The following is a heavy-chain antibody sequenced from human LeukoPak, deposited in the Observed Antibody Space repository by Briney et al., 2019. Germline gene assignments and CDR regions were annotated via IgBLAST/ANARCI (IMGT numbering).Heavy chain of an antibody. CDR3: ARDGELGSFHFDY. CDR1: GGSISSGGYY. D-gene: IGHD7-27*01. CDR2: IYYSGST. Sequence: PSETLSLTCTVSGGSISSGGYYWSWIRQPPGKGLEWIGYIYYSGSTNYNPSLKSRVTISVDTSKNQFSLKLSSVTAADTAVYYCARDGELGSFHFDYWGQGTLVTVSS. V-gene: IGHV4-61*08. J-gene: IGHJ4*02.